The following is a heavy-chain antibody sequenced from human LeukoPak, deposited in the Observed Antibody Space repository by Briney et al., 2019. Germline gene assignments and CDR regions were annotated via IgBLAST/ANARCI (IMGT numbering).Heavy chain of an antibody. CDR3: ARHVGYGNNWFDP. V-gene: IGHV4-59*08. Sequence: SETLSLTCTVSGDSISSHYWSWIRQPPGKGLEWIGYIYYSGSTNYNPSLKSRVTISVDTSKNQFSLKLRSLTAADTAVYYCARHVGYGNNWFDPWGQGTLVTVSS. D-gene: IGHD5-18*01. J-gene: IGHJ5*02. CDR1: GDSISSHY. CDR2: IYYSGST.